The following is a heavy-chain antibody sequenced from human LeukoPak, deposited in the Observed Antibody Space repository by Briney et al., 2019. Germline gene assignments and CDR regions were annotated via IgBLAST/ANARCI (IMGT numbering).Heavy chain of an antibody. J-gene: IGHJ6*02. CDR3: ARQFCSGGSCYSDYYYGMDV. V-gene: IGHV4-39*01. D-gene: IGHD2-15*01. Sequence: SETLSLTCAVSGGSISSSSYYWGWIRQPPGKGLEWIRSIYYSGSTYNNPSLKSRVTISVDTSKNQFSLKLSSVTAADTAVYYCARQFCSGGSCYSDYYYGMDVWGQGTTVTVSS. CDR2: IYYSGST. CDR1: GGSISSSSYY.